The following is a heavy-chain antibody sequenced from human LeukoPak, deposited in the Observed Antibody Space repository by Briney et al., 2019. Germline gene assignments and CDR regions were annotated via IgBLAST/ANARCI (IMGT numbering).Heavy chain of an antibody. V-gene: IGHV1-46*01. CDR2: INPNGGGT. CDR1: GYTFTSYH. J-gene: IGHJ6*02. Sequence: ASVKVSCKASGYTFTSYHLHWVRQAPRQGLEWVGIINPNGGGTNYAQKFRGRVAMTRDTSTSTVYMELSSLRSEDTAIYYCARDSKGSYSKYGMDVWGQGTTVTVPS. CDR3: ARDSKGSYSKYGMDV. D-gene: IGHD1-26*01.